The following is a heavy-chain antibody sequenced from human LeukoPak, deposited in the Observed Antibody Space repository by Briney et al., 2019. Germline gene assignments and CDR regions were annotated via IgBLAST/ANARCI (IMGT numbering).Heavy chain of an antibody. J-gene: IGHJ3*02. D-gene: IGHD3-22*01. Sequence: ASVKVSCKASGYSFSSYGISWVRQAPGQGLEWMGRINPNSGGTNYAQKFQGRVTMTRDTSISTAYMELSRLRSDDTAVYYCARVQSGYYDSSGYYYAGNAFDIWGQGTMVTVSS. CDR3: ARVQSGYYDSSGYYYAGNAFDI. V-gene: IGHV1-2*06. CDR2: INPNSGGT. CDR1: GYSFSSYG.